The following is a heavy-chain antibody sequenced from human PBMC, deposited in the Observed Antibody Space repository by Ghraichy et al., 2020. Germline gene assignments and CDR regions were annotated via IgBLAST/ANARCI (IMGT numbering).Heavy chain of an antibody. D-gene: IGHD1-26*01. CDR2: INSNTGVT. CDR1: GYTFTGYY. CDR3: ARDDGSDRDY. V-gene: IGHV1-2*02. J-gene: IGHJ4*02. Sequence: ASVKVSCKASGYTFTGYYLHWVRQAPGQGLEWMGWINSNTGVTNSAQKFQGRLTMTRDTSISTVYMELSGLTSDDTAVYYCARDDGSDRDYWGQGTLVTVSS.